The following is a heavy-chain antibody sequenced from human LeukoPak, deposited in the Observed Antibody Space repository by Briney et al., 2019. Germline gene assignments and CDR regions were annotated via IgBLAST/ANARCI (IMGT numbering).Heavy chain of an antibody. CDR3: ARDALTDYYGAGKGRSYYYGMDV. J-gene: IGHJ6*02. CDR1: GGSISSYY. CDR2: IYTSGST. V-gene: IGHV4-4*07. Sequence: SETLSLTCTVSGGSISSYYWSWIPHPAGKGLECIRRIYTSGSTNDNPSLKSRVTMSVDTSKNQFSLKLSSVTAADTAVYYWARDALTDYYGAGKGRSYYYGMDVWGQGTTVTVSS. D-gene: IGHD3-10*01.